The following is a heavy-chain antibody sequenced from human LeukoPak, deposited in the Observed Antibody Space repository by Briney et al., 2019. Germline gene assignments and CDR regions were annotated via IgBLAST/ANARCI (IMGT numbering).Heavy chain of an antibody. CDR1: GFTFSNAW. D-gene: IGHD5-24*01. Sequence: GGSLRLSCATSGFTFSNAWMSWVRLAPGKGLEWVANIKEDGTETYYVDSVKGRFTISRDNAKNSLYLQMNSLRVEDTAVYYCAKEGRSLQTYWGQGTLVTVSS. V-gene: IGHV3-7*03. J-gene: IGHJ4*02. CDR3: AKEGRSLQTY. CDR2: IKEDGTET.